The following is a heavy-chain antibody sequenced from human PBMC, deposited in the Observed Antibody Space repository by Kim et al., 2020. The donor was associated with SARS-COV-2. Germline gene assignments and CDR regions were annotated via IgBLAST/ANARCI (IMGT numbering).Heavy chain of an antibody. J-gene: IGHJ6*02. Sequence: GGSLRLSCAASGFTFSSYAMSWVRQAPGKGLEWVSAISGSGGSTYYADSVKGRFTISRDNSKNTLYLQMNSLRAEDTAVYYCAKDLWKGDSSGWPRHYGMDVWGQGTTVTVSS. CDR2: ISGSGGST. D-gene: IGHD6-19*01. CDR1: GFTFSSYA. V-gene: IGHV3-23*01. CDR3: AKDLWKGDSSGWPRHYGMDV.